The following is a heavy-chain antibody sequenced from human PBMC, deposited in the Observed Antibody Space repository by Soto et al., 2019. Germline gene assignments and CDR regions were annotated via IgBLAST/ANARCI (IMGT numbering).Heavy chain of an antibody. CDR1: GGPISSGDYY. CDR3: ASVYDSSGYYYLPLFDY. D-gene: IGHD3-22*01. Sequence: SSETLSLTCTVSGGPISSGDYYWSWIRQPPGKGLEWIGYIYYSGSTYYNPSLKSRVTISVDTSKNQFSLKLSSVTAADTAVYYCASVYDSSGYYYLPLFDYWGQGTLVTVSS. J-gene: IGHJ4*02. V-gene: IGHV4-30-4*01. CDR2: IYYSGST.